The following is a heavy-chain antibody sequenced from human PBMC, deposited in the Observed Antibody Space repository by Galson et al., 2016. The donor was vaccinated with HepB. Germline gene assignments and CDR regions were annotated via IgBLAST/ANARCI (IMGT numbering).Heavy chain of an antibody. J-gene: IGHJ4*02. D-gene: IGHD3-10*01. CDR1: RFTFNAHW. CDR2: IRGDGIVS. CDR3: SREMTGSYFD. V-gene: IGHV3-7*01. Sequence: SLRLSCAASRFTFNAHWMNWVRQAPGKGLEWVANIRGDGIVSYYAESVRGRFTISRDNAKNSLYLQMNGLRVDETAVYYCSREMTGSYFDWGQGTLVTVSS.